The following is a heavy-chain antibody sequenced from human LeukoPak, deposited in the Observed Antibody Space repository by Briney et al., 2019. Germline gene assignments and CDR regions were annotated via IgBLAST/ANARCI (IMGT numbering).Heavy chain of an antibody. CDR2: ITSSSSYI. CDR1: RFTLSSST. CDR3: AGTSCFTCPIDF. D-gene: IGHD2-2*02. Sequence: GGSLRLPCAASRFTLSSSTMNWVRQAPGKGLEWVSSITSSSSYIYYADSVKGRFTISRGNAKNSLYLQMNSLRAEDTAVYYCAGTSCFTCPIDFWGQGTLVTVSS. J-gene: IGHJ4*02. V-gene: IGHV3-21*01.